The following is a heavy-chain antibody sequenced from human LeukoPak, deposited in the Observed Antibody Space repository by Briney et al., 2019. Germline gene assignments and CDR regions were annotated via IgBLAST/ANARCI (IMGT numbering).Heavy chain of an antibody. D-gene: IGHD6-25*01. CDR2: IFYSGNT. V-gene: IGHV4-39*01. J-gene: IGHJ4*02. CDR3: ARGQRASAMYYFDY. CDR1: GGSISSSNYY. Sequence: SETLSLTCSVSGGSISSSNYYWDWIRQPPGKGLEWIGNIFYSGNTYYNPSLKSRVTISVDTSKNQFSLKLTSVTAADTAVYYCARGQRASAMYYFDYWGQGTLVTVSS.